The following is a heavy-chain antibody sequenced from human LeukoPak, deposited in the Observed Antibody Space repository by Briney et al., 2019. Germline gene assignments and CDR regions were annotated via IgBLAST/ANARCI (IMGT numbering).Heavy chain of an antibody. CDR1: GFTFSDYN. CDR2: ISRSGSTK. Sequence: GSLRLSCAASGFTFSDYNMRWIRQAPGKGLEWVSSISRSGSTKYYADSVKGRFTISRDNSKNTLYLQMNSLRAEDTAVYYCASLGWTASDFDYWGQGTLVTVSS. CDR3: ASLGWTASDFDY. J-gene: IGHJ4*02. D-gene: IGHD2-15*01. V-gene: IGHV3-11*04.